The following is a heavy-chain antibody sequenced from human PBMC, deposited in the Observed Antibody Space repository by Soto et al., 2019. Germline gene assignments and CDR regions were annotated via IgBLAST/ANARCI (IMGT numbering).Heavy chain of an antibody. J-gene: IGHJ6*02. CDR3: ARSQGGSSSLDIYYYYYYGMDV. CDR2: IIPIFGTA. D-gene: IGHD2-15*01. V-gene: IGHV1-69*01. CDR1: GGTFSSYA. Sequence: QVQLVQSGAEVKKPGSSVKVSCKAPGGTFSSYAISWVRQAPGQGLEWMGGIIPIFGTAKYAQKFQGRVTITAGESTSKGYMELSSLGSEDTAGYYCARSQGGSSSLDIYYYYYYGMDVWGQGTTVTVSS.